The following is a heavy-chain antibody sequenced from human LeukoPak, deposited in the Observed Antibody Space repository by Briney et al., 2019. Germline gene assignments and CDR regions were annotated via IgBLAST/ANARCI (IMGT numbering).Heavy chain of an antibody. D-gene: IGHD5-12*01. Sequence: GGSLRLSCAASGFTFSSYWMHWVRQAPGKGLVWVSRINSDGSSITYADSVKGRFTISRDNAKNTLYLQMNSLRVEDTAVYYCAREGRVSGYDFDCWGQGTMVTVSS. CDR3: AREGRVSGYDFDC. V-gene: IGHV3-74*03. CDR2: INSDGSSI. CDR1: GFTFSSYW. J-gene: IGHJ4*02.